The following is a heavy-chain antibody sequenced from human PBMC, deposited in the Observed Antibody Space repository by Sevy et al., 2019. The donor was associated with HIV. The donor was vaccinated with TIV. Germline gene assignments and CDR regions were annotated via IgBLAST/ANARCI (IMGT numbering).Heavy chain of an antibody. CDR2: ISYDGSNK. CDR1: GFTFSSYG. J-gene: IGHJ6*02. V-gene: IGHV3-30*18. Sequence: GGSLRLSCAASGFTFSSYGMHWVRQAPGKGLEWLAVISYDGSNKYYADSVKGRFTISRDNSKNTLYLQMNSLRVEDTAVYYCAKTVGPGPYYYYGMDVWGQGTTVTVSS. D-gene: IGHD2-15*01. CDR3: AKTVGPGPYYYYGMDV.